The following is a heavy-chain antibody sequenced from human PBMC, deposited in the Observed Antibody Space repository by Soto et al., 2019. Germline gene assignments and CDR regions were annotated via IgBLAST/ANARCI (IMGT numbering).Heavy chain of an antibody. J-gene: IGHJ6*03. CDR3: AKESGDWNDYYYYYMDV. D-gene: IGHD1-1*01. CDR2: ISGGGGTT. Sequence: GGSLRLSCAASGFTFDDYSMTWVRQAPGKGLEWVSSISGGGGTTSYADSVKGRFTISRDNSKNTLYLRTNSLRAEDTAVYYCAKESGDWNDYYYYYMDVWGKGTTVTVSS. V-gene: IGHV3-23*01. CDR1: GFTFDDYS.